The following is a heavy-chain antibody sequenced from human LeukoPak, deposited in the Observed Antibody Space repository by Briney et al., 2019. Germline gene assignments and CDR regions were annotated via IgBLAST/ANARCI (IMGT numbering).Heavy chain of an antibody. J-gene: IGHJ6*03. CDR1: GGSFSGYY. CDR3: ARGRYSSNYYYYYYMDV. Sequence: PSETLSLTCAVSGGSFSGYYWSWIRQPPGKGLEWIWEINHSGSTNYNPSLKSRVTISVDTSKNQFSLKLSSVTAADKAVYYCARGRYSSNYYYYYYMDVWGKGTTVTVSS. CDR2: INHSGST. V-gene: IGHV4-34*01. D-gene: IGHD6-13*01.